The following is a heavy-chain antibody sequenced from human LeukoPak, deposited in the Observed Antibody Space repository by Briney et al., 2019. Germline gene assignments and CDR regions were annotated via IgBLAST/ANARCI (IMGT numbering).Heavy chain of an antibody. V-gene: IGHV3-7*01. CDR1: GFSFTTSR. D-gene: IGHD5-18*01. CDR3: AKGHTSLAP. CDR2: IEQDGSEK. J-gene: IGHJ4*02. Sequence: GGSLRLSCAASGFSFTTSRMSWVRQAPGKGLEWVASIEQDGSEKYYVDSVKGRFTISRDNAKNSLFLQMNSLRAEDTAVYYCAKGHTSLAPGGQGALVTVSS.